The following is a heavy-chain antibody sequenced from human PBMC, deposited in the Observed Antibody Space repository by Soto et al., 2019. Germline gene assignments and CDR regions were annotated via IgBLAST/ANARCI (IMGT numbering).Heavy chain of an antibody. Sequence: EVQLVESGGGLVQPGGSLRLSCAASGFAFSSYDMHWVRQAAGKGLEWVSAIGTLGDTYYPGSVKGRFTISRENAKNSLYLQMTSLRAGDTAVYYCARAGSYGSGRGPDWYFDLWGRGTLVTVSS. V-gene: IGHV3-13*04. CDR3: ARAGSYGSGRGPDWYFDL. J-gene: IGHJ2*01. CDR2: IGTLGDT. CDR1: GFAFSSYD. D-gene: IGHD3-10*01.